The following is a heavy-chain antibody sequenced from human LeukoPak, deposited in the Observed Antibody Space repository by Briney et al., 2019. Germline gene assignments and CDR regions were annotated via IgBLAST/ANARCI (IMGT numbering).Heavy chain of an antibody. CDR3: ARELESDYYYGMDV. CDR2: INPNSGGT. Sequence: ASVKVSCKASGYTFTGYYMHWVRQAPGQGLEWMGWINPNSGGTNYAQKFQGRVTMTRDTSISIAYMELSRLRSDDTAVYYCARELESDYYYGMDVWGQGTTVTVSS. J-gene: IGHJ6*02. V-gene: IGHV1-2*02. CDR1: GYTFTGYY.